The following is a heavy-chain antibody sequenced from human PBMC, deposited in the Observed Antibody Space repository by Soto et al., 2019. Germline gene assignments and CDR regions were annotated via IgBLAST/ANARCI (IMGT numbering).Heavy chain of an antibody. Sequence: PSETLSLTCAVSGYSISSGYYWGWIRQPPGKGLEWIGSIYHSGSTYYNPSLKSRVTISVDTSKNQFSLKLSSVTAADTAVYYCARTYYYDSSGLNWFDPLCQGTLVTVS. CDR1: GYSISSGYY. CDR2: IYHSGST. V-gene: IGHV4-38-2*01. D-gene: IGHD3-22*01. J-gene: IGHJ5*02. CDR3: ARTYYYDSSGLNWFDP.